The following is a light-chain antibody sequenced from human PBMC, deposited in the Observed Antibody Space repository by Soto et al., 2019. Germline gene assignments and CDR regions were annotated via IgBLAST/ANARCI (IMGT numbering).Light chain of an antibody. CDR3: AAWDDSLSGYV. J-gene: IGLJ1*01. CDR2: RNN. Sequence: QTVVTRPPSASGTPGQRVTISCSGSSSNIGSNYVYWYQHLPGTAPKLLIFRNNQRPSGVPDRLSGSKSGTSASLAISGLRSEDEADYYCAAWDDSLSGYVFGTGTKVTVL. CDR1: SSNIGSNY. V-gene: IGLV1-47*01.